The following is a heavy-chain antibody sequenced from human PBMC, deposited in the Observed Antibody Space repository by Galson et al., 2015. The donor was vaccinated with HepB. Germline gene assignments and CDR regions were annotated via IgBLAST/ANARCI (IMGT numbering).Heavy chain of an antibody. CDR1: GFDFSDYA. V-gene: IGHV3-23*01. CDR3: AKDRWDCSPTDCYVLLNA. Sequence: SLRLSCAASGFDFSDYAMSWVRQAPGKGLEWVSAISASGATTFYADSVKGRFTISRDNYRKSVSLQMNSLRAEDTAVYFCAKDRWDCSPTDCYVLLNAWGQGKMVIVS. CDR2: ISASGATT. D-gene: IGHD3-10*02. J-gene: IGHJ3*01.